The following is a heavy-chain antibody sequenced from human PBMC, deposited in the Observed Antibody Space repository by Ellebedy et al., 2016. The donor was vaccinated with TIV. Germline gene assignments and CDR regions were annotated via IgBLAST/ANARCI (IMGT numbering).Heavy chain of an antibody. CDR3: AKDRDNWDYWYFDL. V-gene: IGHV3-23*01. CDR1: GFTFSNNA. J-gene: IGHJ2*01. D-gene: IGHD1-20*01. CDR2: ITSSGDRT. Sequence: GESLKISCAASGFTFSNNAMTWVRQAPGKGLEWVSSITSSGDRTNYADSVKGRFTISRDNSKNTLDLQMNSLRAEDTAVYYCAKDRDNWDYWYFDLWGRGTLVTVSS.